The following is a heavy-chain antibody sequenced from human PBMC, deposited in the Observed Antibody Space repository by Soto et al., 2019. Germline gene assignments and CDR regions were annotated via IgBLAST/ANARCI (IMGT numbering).Heavy chain of an antibody. J-gene: IGHJ4*02. CDR3: ARDGGVYDYSPFDY. Sequence: QVQLVQSGAEVKKPGSSVKVSCKASGGTFSSYAISWVRQAPGQGLEWMGGIIPIFGTADYAQKFQGRVTITAHESTSAAYMEVSSLRSEDTAMYYCARDGGVYDYSPFDYWGQGTLVTVSS. CDR1: GGTFSSYA. V-gene: IGHV1-69*12. D-gene: IGHD4-4*01. CDR2: IIPIFGTA.